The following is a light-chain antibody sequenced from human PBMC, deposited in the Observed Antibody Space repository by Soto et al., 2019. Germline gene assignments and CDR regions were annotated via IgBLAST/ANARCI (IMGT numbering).Light chain of an antibody. J-gene: IGKJ1*01. CDR3: QQSYTTPWT. Sequence: DIHITHSPSSLSASVLYRVTITCRASQSISSFLNWYQQKPGKAPHLLIYAASSLRYGVPSRFRGSESGTEFTLTISSLQPEDFATYFCQQSYTTPWTFGQGTKVDIK. CDR2: AAS. V-gene: IGKV1-39*01. CDR1: QSISSF.